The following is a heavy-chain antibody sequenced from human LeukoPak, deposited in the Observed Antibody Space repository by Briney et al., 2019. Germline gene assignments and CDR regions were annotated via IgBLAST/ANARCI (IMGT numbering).Heavy chain of an antibody. CDR2: IGGIGTYI. D-gene: IGHD3-16*01. V-gene: IGHV3-21*01. CDR3: VRDYD. Sequence: TPGGSLRLSCAASGFTFSDYSINWVRQAPGKGLEWVPSIGGIGTYIYYATSVKGRFTISRDNAKISLCLQMNGLIAEDTAVYYCVRDYDWGQGTLVTVSS. J-gene: IGHJ4*02. CDR1: GFTFSDYS.